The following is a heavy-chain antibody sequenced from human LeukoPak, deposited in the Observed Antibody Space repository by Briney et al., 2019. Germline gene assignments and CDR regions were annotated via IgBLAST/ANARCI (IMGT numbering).Heavy chain of an antibody. CDR3: SRQSGAFSPFGY. J-gene: IGHJ4*02. CDR1: GGSIGTNY. Sequence: SETLSLTCTVSGGSIGTNYWNWSRQPPGKGLESLGYIYYTGSTSYNPSLKSRVTMSLDKSKNLLSLRLTSVTASDTDVYYFSRQSGAFSPFGYWGQGTLVTVTS. CDR2: IYYTGST. V-gene: IGHV4-59*08. D-gene: IGHD1-26*01.